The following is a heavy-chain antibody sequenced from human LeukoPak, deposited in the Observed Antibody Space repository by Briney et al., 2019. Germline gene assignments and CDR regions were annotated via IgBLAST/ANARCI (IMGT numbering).Heavy chain of an antibody. V-gene: IGHV1-2*02. D-gene: IGHD3-3*01. CDR3: AVWKGYVDFWSGPFDY. CDR2: INPNNGGT. J-gene: IGHJ4*02. Sequence: ASLKVSCKAYGYTFSGYYMHWVRQAPGQGLEWMGWINPNNGGTKYEQKFQGRVTMTRDTSINTAYMEQTRLRSDDTAVYYCAVWKGYVDFWSGPFDYWGQGTLVTVSS. CDR1: GYTFSGYY.